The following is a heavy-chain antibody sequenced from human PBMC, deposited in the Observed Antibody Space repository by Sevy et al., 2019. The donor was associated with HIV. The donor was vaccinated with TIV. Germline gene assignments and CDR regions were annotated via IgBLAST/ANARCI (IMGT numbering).Heavy chain of an antibody. J-gene: IGHJ6*02. CDR1: GGSISSYY. CDR2: IYYSGST. D-gene: IGHD3-10*01. V-gene: IGHV4-59*01. CDR3: ARYGSGRTAEVDGMDV. Sequence: SETLSLTCTVSGGSISSYYWSWIRQPPGKGLEWIGYIYYSGSTNYNPSLKSRVTISVDTSKNQFSLKLSSVTAADTAVYYCARYGSGRTAEVDGMDVSGQGTTVTVSS.